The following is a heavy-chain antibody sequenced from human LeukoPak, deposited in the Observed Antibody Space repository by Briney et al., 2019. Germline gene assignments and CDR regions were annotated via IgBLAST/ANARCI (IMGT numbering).Heavy chain of an antibody. J-gene: IGHJ5*02. CDR2: MNPNSGNT. V-gene: IGHV1-8*02. CDR3: AREGYCSGGSCYWFDP. D-gene: IGHD2-15*01. CDR1: GYTFTSYG. Sequence: ASVKVSCKASGYTFTSYGINWVRQATGQGLEWMGWMNPNSGNTGYAQKFQGRVTMTRNTSISTAYMELSSLRSEDTAVYYCAREGYCSGGSCYWFDPWGQGTLVTVSS.